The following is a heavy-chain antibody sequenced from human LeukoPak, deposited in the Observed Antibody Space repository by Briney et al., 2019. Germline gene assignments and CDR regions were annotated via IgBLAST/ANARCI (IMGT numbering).Heavy chain of an antibody. CDR3: ARYYYYYMDV. CDR1: GFTFSNYA. Sequence: LPGGSLRLSCAASGFTFSNYAMSWVRQAPGKGLKWVSTITDSGGSTYYADSVKGRFTISRDNSKNTLYLQMNSLRAEDTAVYYCARYYYYYMDVWGKGTTVTVSS. V-gene: IGHV3-23*01. J-gene: IGHJ6*03. CDR2: ITDSGGST.